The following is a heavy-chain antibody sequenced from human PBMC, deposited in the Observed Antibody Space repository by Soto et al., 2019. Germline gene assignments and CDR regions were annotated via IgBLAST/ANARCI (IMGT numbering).Heavy chain of an antibody. Sequence: ASVKFSCKASGYTFSSYDINWVRQATGQGLEWMGWISAYNGNTNYAQKLQGRVTMTTDTSTSTAYTELRSLRSDDTAVYYCARVKGSVAAAGATYSNPDDWGQGTLVTVSS. J-gene: IGHJ4*02. CDR2: ISAYNGNT. D-gene: IGHD6-13*01. CDR1: GYTFSSYD. CDR3: ARVKGSVAAAGATYSNPDD. V-gene: IGHV1-18*01.